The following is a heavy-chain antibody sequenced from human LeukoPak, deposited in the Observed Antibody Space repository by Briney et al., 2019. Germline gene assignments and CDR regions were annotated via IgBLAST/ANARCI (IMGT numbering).Heavy chain of an antibody. Sequence: PGGSLRLSCAASGFTLSGYWMSWVRQAPGKGLEWVARLHADGIERYYVDPVKGRFTISRGNAKNSLHLQMYSLRLDDTAVYYCARGGYSFDYLGQGTLVTVSS. CDR3: ARGGYSFDY. J-gene: IGHJ4*02. CDR2: LHADGIER. CDR1: GFTLSGYW. V-gene: IGHV3-7*01. D-gene: IGHD5-12*01.